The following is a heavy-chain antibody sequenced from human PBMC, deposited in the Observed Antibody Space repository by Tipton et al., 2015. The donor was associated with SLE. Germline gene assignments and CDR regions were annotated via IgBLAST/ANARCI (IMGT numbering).Heavy chain of an antibody. D-gene: IGHD6-6*01. V-gene: IGHV4-34*01. CDR2: INHSGST. Sequence: TLSLTCAVYGGSFSGYYWSWIRQPPGKGLEWIGEINHSGSTNYNPSLKSRVTISVDTSKNQFSLKLSSVTAADTAVYYCARDRGAAPDYWGQGTLVTVSS. CDR1: GGSFSGYY. J-gene: IGHJ4*02. CDR3: ARDRGAAPDY.